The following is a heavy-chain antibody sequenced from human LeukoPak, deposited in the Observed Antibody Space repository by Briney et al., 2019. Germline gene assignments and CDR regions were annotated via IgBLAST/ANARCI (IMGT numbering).Heavy chain of an antibody. D-gene: IGHD3-10*01. CDR1: GFTLSTYA. CDR3: ARGIQPPKYYGSGSDTFDI. J-gene: IGHJ3*02. V-gene: IGHV3-30*04. CDR2: VSKDGNTK. Sequence: GGSLRLSCVASGFTLSTYAIHWVRQAPGKGLEWVAVVSKDGNTKYYADSVKGRFTISRDNSKNTLYLQMNSLRAEDTSVYYCARGIQPPKYYGSGSDTFDIWGQGTMVTVSS.